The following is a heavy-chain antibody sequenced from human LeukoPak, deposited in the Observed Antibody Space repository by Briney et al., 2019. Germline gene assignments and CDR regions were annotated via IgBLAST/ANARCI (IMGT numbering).Heavy chain of an antibody. V-gene: IGHV1-18*01. J-gene: IGHJ6*02. Sequence: ASVKVSCKASGYTFTSYGISWVRQAPGQGLEWMGWISAYNGNTNYAQKLQGRVTITTDTSTSTAYMELRSLRSDDTAVYYCARDSSGYYYLYYYYGMDVWGQGTTVTVSS. CDR1: GYTFTSYG. CDR2: ISAYNGNT. D-gene: IGHD3-22*01. CDR3: ARDSSGYYYLYYYYGMDV.